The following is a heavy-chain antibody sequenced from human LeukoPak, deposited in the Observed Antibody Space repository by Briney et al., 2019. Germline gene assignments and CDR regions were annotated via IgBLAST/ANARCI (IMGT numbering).Heavy chain of an antibody. CDR3: ARDNSIADRGWWFDP. Sequence: ASVEVSCKSSGYIFTNHYMHWVRQAPGQGLEWMGLINPSGISTLYAEKFRGRIIMTRDMSTATDYMELSSLRSEDTAVYYCARDNSIADRGWWFDPWGQGTLVTVSS. D-gene: IGHD4-23*01. V-gene: IGHV1-46*01. CDR2: INPSGIST. J-gene: IGHJ5*02. CDR1: GYIFTNHY.